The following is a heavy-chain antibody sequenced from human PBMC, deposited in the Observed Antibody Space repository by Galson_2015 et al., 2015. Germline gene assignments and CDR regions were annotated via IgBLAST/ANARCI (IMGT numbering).Heavy chain of an antibody. Sequence: SLRLSCAASGFTFSSYGMHRVRQAPGKGLEWVAVISYDGSNKYYADSVKGRFTISRDNSKNTLYLQMNSLRAEDTAVYYCAKSGGSRGGILTASGSPGFDPWGQGTLVTVSS. CDR2: ISYDGSNK. CDR3: AKSGGSRGGILTASGSPGFDP. CDR1: GFTFSSYG. D-gene: IGHD3-9*01. V-gene: IGHV3-30*18. J-gene: IGHJ5*02.